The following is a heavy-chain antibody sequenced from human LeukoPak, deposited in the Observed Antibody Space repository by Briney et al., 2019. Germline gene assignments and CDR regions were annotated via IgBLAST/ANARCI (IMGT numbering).Heavy chain of an antibody. CDR2: INHSGST. Sequence: PSETLSLTCAVYGGSFSGYYWSWTRQPPGKGLEWIGEINHSGSTNYNPSLKSRVTISVDTSKNQFSLKLSSVTAADTAVYYCASPLHYYDSSGYVDYWGQGTLVTVSS. D-gene: IGHD3-22*01. CDR1: GGSFSGYY. V-gene: IGHV4-34*01. J-gene: IGHJ4*02. CDR3: ASPLHYYDSSGYVDY.